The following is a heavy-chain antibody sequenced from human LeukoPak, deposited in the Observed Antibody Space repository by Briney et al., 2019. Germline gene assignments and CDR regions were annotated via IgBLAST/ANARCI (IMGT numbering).Heavy chain of an antibody. D-gene: IGHD1-26*01. CDR3: VSSIVGATHAFDI. Sequence: GGSLRLSCSASGFTFSGYVMHWVRQAPGKGLEYVSAISSNGGSTYYADSVKGRFTISRDNSKNTLYLQMSSLRAEDTAVYYCVSSIVGATHAFDIWGQGTMVTVSS. V-gene: IGHV3-64D*09. CDR2: ISSNGGST. J-gene: IGHJ3*02. CDR1: GFTFSGYV.